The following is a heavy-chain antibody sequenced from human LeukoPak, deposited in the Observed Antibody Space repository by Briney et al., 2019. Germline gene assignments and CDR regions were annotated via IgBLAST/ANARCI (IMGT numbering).Heavy chain of an antibody. D-gene: IGHD3-3*01. CDR2: ISGSGGST. CDR3: AKDSEHTIFGVVITYYNYYGMDV. V-gene: IGHV3-23*01. Sequence: GGSLRLSCAASGFTFSDYYMSWVRQAPGKGLEWVSAISGSGGSTYYADSVKGRFTISRDNSKNTLYLQMNSLRAEDTAVYYCAKDSEHTIFGVVITYYNYYGMDVWGQGTTVTVSS. J-gene: IGHJ6*02. CDR1: GFTFSDYY.